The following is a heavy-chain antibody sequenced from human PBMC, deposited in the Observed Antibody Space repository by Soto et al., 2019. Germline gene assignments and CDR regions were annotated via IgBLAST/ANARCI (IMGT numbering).Heavy chain of an antibody. V-gene: IGHV4-4*02. J-gene: IGHJ6*03. D-gene: IGHD3-3*01. CDR1: SGSISNNNW. CDR2: IHHSGST. CDR3: AREKIFGVVNPNYYMDV. Sequence: SETLSLTCAVSSGSISNNNWWSWVRQSPGKGLEWIGEIHHSGSTNYNPSLKSRVTMSVDKSKNQFSLNLSSVTAADTAVYYCAREKIFGVVNPNYYMDVWGKGTTVTVSS.